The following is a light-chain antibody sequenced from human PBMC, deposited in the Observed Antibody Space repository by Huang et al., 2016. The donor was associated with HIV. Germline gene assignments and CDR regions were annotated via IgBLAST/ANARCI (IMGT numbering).Light chain of an antibody. V-gene: IGKV3-20*01. CDR3: QQYGTSPRT. Sequence: ELVLTQSPGTLSLSPGERATLSCRASQSVDRNNLAWYQQKPGQAPSFLIFGASSRATGIPERFSGSGSGTDFTLTISRLEPEDVAVYYCQQYGTSPRTFGGGTKVEI. CDR1: QSVDRNN. CDR2: GAS. J-gene: IGKJ4*01.